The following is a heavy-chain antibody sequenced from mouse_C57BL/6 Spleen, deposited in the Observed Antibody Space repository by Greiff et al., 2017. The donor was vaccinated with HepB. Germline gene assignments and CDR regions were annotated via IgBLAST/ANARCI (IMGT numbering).Heavy chain of an antibody. CDR1: GYSFTDYN. D-gene: IGHD1-1*01. CDR2: INPNYGTT. J-gene: IGHJ1*03. CDR3: ARSGHGSRRLYWYFDV. Sequence: VQLQQSGPELVKPGASVKISCKASGYSFTDYNMNWVKQSNGKSLEWIGVINPNYGTTSYNQKFKGKATLTVDQSSSTAYMPLNSLTSEDSAVYYCARSGHGSRRLYWYFDVWGTGTTVTVSS. V-gene: IGHV1-39*01.